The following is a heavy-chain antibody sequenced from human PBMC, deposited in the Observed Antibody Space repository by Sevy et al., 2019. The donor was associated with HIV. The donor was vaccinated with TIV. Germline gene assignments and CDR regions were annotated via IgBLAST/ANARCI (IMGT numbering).Heavy chain of an antibody. D-gene: IGHD3-22*01. CDR1: GFSFTAYF. Sequence: PSVKVSCEASGFSFTAYFIHWVRQAPGQGLEWMGWINPNSGGTNYAQKFQGRVTMTSDASISAAYMELTSLTSDDTAVYYCARDRFIFSSGPPDSWGQGTLVTVSS. CDR3: ARDRFIFSSGPPDS. J-gene: IGHJ4*02. CDR2: INPNSGGT. V-gene: IGHV1-2*02.